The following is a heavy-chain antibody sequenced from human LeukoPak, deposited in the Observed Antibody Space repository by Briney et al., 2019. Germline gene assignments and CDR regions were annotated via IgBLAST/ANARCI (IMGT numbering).Heavy chain of an antibody. V-gene: IGHV4-34*01. CDR3: ARSYGDYGGTLDAFDI. D-gene: IGHD4-17*01. CDR2: INHSGST. Sequence: SETLSLTCAVYGGSFSGYYWSWIRQPPGKGLEWIGEINHSGSTNYNPSLKSQVTISVDTSKNQFSLKLSSVTAADTAVYYCARSYGDYGGTLDAFDIWGQGTMVTVSS. CDR1: GGSFSGYY. J-gene: IGHJ3*02.